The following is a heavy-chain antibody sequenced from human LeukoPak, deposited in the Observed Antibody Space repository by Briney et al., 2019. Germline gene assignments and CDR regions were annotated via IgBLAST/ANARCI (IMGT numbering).Heavy chain of an antibody. J-gene: IGHJ4*02. CDR2: ISSGSDYI. CDR3: ARDIPFGLSYFVY. CDR1: GFTFSTYN. V-gene: IGHV3-21*01. D-gene: IGHD2-2*02. Sequence: PGGSLRLSCAASGFTFSTYNMNWVRQAPGKGLEWVSSISSGSDYIYYADSVKGRFTISRDNAKNSLYLQMNSLRAEDTAVYYCARDIPFGLSYFVYWGQGSLVAVSS.